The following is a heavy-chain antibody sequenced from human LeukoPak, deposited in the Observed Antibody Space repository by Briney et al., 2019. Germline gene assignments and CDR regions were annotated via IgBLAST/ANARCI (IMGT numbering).Heavy chain of an antibody. D-gene: IGHD6-13*01. V-gene: IGHV4-34*01. CDR3: ARGEQQLVFAY. CDR1: GGSFSGYY. Sequence: SETLSLTCAVYGGSFSGYYRSWIRQPPGKGLEWIGEINHSGSTNYNPSLKSRVTISVDTSKNQFSLKLSSVTAADTAVYYCARGEQQLVFAYWGQGTLVTVSS. J-gene: IGHJ4*02. CDR2: INHSGST.